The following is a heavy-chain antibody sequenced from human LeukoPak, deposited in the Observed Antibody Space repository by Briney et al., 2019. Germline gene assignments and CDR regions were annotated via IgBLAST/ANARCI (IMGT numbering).Heavy chain of an antibody. Sequence: GRSLRLSCVASGFTFLNYAVHWIRQAPGKGLEWVAVMSYDGNNNLYADSVKGRFTLSRDNSKNTLYLQMNSLRPEDTAIYYCAREWGAAADYWGQGTLVTVSS. J-gene: IGHJ4*02. CDR3: AREWGAAADY. V-gene: IGHV3-30-3*01. D-gene: IGHD6-13*01. CDR2: MSYDGNNN. CDR1: GFTFLNYA.